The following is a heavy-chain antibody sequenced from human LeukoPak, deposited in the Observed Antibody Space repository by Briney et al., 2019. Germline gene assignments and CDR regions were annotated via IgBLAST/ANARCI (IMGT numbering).Heavy chain of an antibody. CDR3: AREKLSFFDSSGYFDH. V-gene: IGHV3-48*03. Sequence: GGSLRLSCAASGFTFSSYEMNWGRQAPGKGLEWVSFISSSGSAIHYADSVRGRFTISRDNAKNSLFLQMSRLRAEDTAVYYCAREKLSFFDSSGYFDHWGQGTLVTVSS. CDR2: ISSSGSAI. CDR1: GFTFSSYE. J-gene: IGHJ4*02. D-gene: IGHD3-22*01.